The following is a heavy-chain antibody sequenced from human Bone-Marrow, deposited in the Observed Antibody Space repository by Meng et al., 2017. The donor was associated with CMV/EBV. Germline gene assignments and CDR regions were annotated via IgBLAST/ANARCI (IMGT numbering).Heavy chain of an antibody. D-gene: IGHD4/OR15-4a*01. J-gene: IGHJ4*02. CDR3: VKHQYGALNY. V-gene: IGHV3-15*01. Sequence: SCVASGFTFTSAWMTWVRQAPGLGLEWVGHIKSETHGGTADYAAPVKGRFIISRDDSKNMLSLQMNSLKTEDTAIYYCVKHQYGALNYWGQGTLVTVSS. CDR1: GFTFTSAW. CDR2: IKSETHGGTA.